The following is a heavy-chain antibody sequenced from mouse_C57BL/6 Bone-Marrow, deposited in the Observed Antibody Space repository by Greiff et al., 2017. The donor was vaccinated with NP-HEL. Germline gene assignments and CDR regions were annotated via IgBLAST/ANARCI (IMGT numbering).Heavy chain of an antibody. D-gene: IGHD5-1-1*01. J-gene: IGHJ1*03. V-gene: IGHV1-82*01. Sequence: SGPELVKPGASVKISCKASGYAFSSSWMNWVKQRPGKGLEWIGRIYPGDGDTNYNGKFKGKATLTADKSSSTAYMQLSSLTSEDSAVYFCAREIGYFDVWGTGTTVTVSS. CDR3: AREIGYFDV. CDR1: GYAFSSSW. CDR2: IYPGDGDT.